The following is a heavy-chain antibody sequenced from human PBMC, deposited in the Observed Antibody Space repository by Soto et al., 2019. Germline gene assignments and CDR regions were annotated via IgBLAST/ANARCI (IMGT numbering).Heavy chain of an antibody. J-gene: IGHJ4*02. Sequence: QVQLVQSGAEVKKPGASVKVSCRASGYTFTDHDMQWVRQAPGQGLEWMGWINPDSGDTDYAQKFQGRVTMTRDTSISTAYMEVSRLRSEDTAMYYCTTHAGYYYNDYWGQGTLVTVSS. D-gene: IGHD3-9*01. V-gene: IGHV1-2*02. CDR2: INPDSGDT. CDR1: GYTFTDHD. CDR3: TTHAGYYYNDY.